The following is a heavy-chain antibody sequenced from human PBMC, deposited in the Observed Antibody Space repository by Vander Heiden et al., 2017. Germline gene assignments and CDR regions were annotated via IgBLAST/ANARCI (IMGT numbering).Heavy chain of an antibody. CDR2: IYYSGST. D-gene: IGHD3-10*01. J-gene: IGHJ4*02. V-gene: IGHV4-39*01. Sequence: QLQLQESGPGLVKPSETLSLTCTVSGGSISSCSYYWGWIRQPPGKGLEWIGSIYYSGSTYYNPSLKSRVTISVDTSKNQFSLKLSSVTAADTAVYYCARSGSGIHDYWGQGTLVTVSS. CDR1: GGSISSCSYY. CDR3: ARSGSGIHDY.